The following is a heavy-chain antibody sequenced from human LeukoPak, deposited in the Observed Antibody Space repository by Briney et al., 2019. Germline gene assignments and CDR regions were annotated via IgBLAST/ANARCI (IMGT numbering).Heavy chain of an antibody. J-gene: IGHJ5*02. Sequence: GGSLRLSCAASGFTVSTNYMSWVRQAPGKGLEWVSIIYNGGSTYYADSVKGRFTISRDNSKNTLYLQMNSLRAEDTAVYYCARDKNRGRSYYGWFDPWGQGTLVTVSS. CDR1: GFTVSTNY. CDR2: IYNGGST. D-gene: IGHD1-26*01. V-gene: IGHV3-53*01. CDR3: ARDKNRGRSYYGWFDP.